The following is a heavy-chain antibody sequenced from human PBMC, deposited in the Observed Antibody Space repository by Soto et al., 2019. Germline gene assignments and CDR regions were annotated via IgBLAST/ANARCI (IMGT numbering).Heavy chain of an antibody. CDR3: ARDALIAALWYGMDV. CDR2: IWYDGSNK. Sequence: GGSLRLSCAASGFTFSSYGMHWVRQAPGKGLEWVAVIWYDGSNKYYADSVKGRFTISRDNSKNTLYLQMNSLRAEDTAVYYCARDALIAALWYGMDVWGQGTTVTVSS. V-gene: IGHV3-33*01. CDR1: GFTFSSYG. J-gene: IGHJ6*02. D-gene: IGHD6-6*01.